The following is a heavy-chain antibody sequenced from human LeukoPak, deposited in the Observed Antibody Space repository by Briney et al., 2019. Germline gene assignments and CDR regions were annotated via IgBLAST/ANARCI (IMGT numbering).Heavy chain of an antibody. D-gene: IGHD5-24*01. CDR3: ARVSFYEIDGYNYDY. V-gene: IGHV4-59*01. Sequence: PSETLSLTCTVSGGSISSYYWSWIRQPPGKGLEWIGYIYYSGSTNYNPSLKSRVTISVDTSKNQFSLKLSSVTAADTAVYYCARVSFYEIDGYNYDYWGQGTLVTVSS. CDR1: GGSISSYY. CDR2: IYYSGST. J-gene: IGHJ4*02.